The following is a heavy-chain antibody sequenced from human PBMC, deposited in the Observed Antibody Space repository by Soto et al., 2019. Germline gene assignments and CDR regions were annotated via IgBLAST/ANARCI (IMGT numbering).Heavy chain of an antibody. V-gene: IGHV4-4*07. CDR3: ARDQGSYYYYGMDV. D-gene: IGHD2-15*01. CDR2: IYPSGST. J-gene: IGHJ6*02. CDR1: GGSISGDY. Sequence: QVQLQESGPGLVKPSETLSLTCTVSGGSISGDYWSWFRQPAGQGLEWIGRIYPSGSTNYNPSLKSRVTMSVDTSKNQFSLKLSSVTAADTAVYYCARDQGSYYYYGMDVWGQGTTVTVSS.